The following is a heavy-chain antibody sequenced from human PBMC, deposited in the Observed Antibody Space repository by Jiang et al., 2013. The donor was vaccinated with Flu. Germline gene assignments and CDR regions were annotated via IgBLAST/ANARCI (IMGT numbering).Heavy chain of an antibody. CDR1: GFTFSSYG. Sequence: GGSLRLSCAASGFTFSSYGMHWVRQAPGKGLEWVAFIRYDGSNKYYADSVKGRFTISRDNSKNTLYLQMNSLRAEDTAVYYCAKFDPPSTRVYDSSGFGSPADYWGQGTLVTVSS. J-gene: IGHJ4*02. D-gene: IGHD3-22*01. CDR2: IRYDGSNK. CDR3: AKFDPPSTRVYDSSGFGSPADY. V-gene: IGHV3-30*02.